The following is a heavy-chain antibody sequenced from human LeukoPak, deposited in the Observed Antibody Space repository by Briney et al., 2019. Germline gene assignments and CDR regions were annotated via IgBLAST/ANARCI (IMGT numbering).Heavy chain of an antibody. CDR2: IFHSGST. J-gene: IGHJ6*03. CDR3: ARVGYYPDYYMDV. V-gene: IGHV4-38-2*02. D-gene: IGHD2-21*01. Sequence: PSETLSLTCTVSGYSITSGQYWGWIRQPPEKGLEWIGTIFHSGSTYYNPSLKSRVTTSVDTSKNQFSLKLSSVTAADTAVYFCARVGYYPDYYMDVWGKGTTVTVSS. CDR1: GYSITSGQY.